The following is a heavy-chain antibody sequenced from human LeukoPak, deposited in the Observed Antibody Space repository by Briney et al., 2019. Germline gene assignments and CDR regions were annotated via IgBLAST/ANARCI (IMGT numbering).Heavy chain of an antibody. CDR2: IYYSENT. V-gene: IGHV4-39*01. CDR1: GGSISSSSYY. CDR3: ARRAIGGNPFDY. D-gene: IGHD4-23*01. J-gene: IGHJ4*02. Sequence: PSETLSLTCTVSGGSISSSSYYWGWIRQPPGKGLEWIGSIYYSENTYYNPSLKSRVTIPADTSKNQLSLKLSSVTAADTAVYYCARRAIGGNPFDYWGQGTLVTVSP.